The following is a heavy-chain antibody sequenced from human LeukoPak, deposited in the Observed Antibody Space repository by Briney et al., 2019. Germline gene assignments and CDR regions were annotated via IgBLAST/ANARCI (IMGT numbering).Heavy chain of an antibody. CDR3: ARGRRPDAFDI. CDR1: GFTVSSNY. Sequence: PGGSLRLSCAASGFTVSSNYMSWVRQAPGKGLEWVSVIYSGGSTYYSDSVKGRFTISRDNSKNTLYLQMNSLRAEDTAVYYCARGRRPDAFDIWGQGTRVTVSS. CDR2: IYSGGST. V-gene: IGHV3-53*01. J-gene: IGHJ3*02.